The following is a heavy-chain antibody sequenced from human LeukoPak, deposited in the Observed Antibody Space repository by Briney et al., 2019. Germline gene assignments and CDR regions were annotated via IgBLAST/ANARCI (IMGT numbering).Heavy chain of an antibody. CDR1: GFTFSTYW. V-gene: IGHV3-7*01. J-gene: IGHJ4*02. CDR3: TREAAAGIDY. D-gene: IGHD6-13*01. Sequence: PGGSLRLSXAASGFTFSTYWMSWVRQAPGKGLEWVANIKQDGSEKYYLDSVKGRFTIPRDNAKNSLYLQMNSLRAEDTAVYFCTREAAAGIDYWGQGTLVTVSS. CDR2: IKQDGSEK.